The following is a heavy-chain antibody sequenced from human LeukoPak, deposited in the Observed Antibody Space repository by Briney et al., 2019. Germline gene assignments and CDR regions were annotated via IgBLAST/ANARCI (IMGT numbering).Heavy chain of an antibody. CDR1: GFTFSNYH. V-gene: IGHV4-39*01. D-gene: IGHD6-13*01. Sequence: GSLRLSCAASGFTFSNYHMKWVRQAPGKGLEWIGSIYYSGSTYYNPSLKSRVTISVDTSKNQFSLKLSSVTAADTTVYYCARHLLYSSTWFDAFDIWGQGTMVAVSS. J-gene: IGHJ3*02. CDR2: IYYSGST. CDR3: ARHLLYSSTWFDAFDI.